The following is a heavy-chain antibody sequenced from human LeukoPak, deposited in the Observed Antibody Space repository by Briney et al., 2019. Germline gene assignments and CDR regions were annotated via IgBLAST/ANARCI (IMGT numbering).Heavy chain of an antibody. D-gene: IGHD1-26*01. V-gene: IGHV4-4*07. J-gene: IGHJ4*02. CDR3: ARDWEGIVGATTENYFDY. Sequence: SETLSLTCTVSGGSISSYYWSWIRQPAGKGLEWIGRIYTSGSTNYNPSLKSRVTMSVDTSKNQFSLKLSSVTAADTAVYYCARDWEGIVGATTENYFDYWGQGTLVTVSS. CDR1: GGSISSYY. CDR2: IYTSGST.